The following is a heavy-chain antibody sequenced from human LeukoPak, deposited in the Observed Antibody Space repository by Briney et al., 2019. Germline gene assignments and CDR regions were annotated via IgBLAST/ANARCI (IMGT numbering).Heavy chain of an antibody. Sequence: SETLSLTCTVSGGSISSGGYYWSWIRQPPGKGLEWIGYIYHSGSTYYNPSLKSRVTISVDRSKNQFSLKLSSVTAADTAVYYCARGVNYYDSSGYSSGDTTPFDYWGQGTLVTVSS. V-gene: IGHV4-30-2*01. D-gene: IGHD3-22*01. CDR1: GGSISSGGYY. CDR3: ARGVNYYDSSGYSSGDTTPFDY. J-gene: IGHJ4*02. CDR2: IYHSGST.